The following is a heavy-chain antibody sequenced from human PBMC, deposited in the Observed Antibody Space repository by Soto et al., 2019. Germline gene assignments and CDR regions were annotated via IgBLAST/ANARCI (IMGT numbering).Heavy chain of an antibody. CDR3: ANTRGLGLLDA. CDR2: VSHRGST. D-gene: IGHD2-2*01. J-gene: IGHJ6*04. Sequence: QVHLLESGPGLVKPSGTLSLTCTVSGGSISSRNRWSWVRQSPGKGLEWIGEVSHRGSTNSNPSLKSRVTISLDKSNNQFSLNLESMTAADAAVYFCANTRGLGLLDAWGKGTTVVVSS. V-gene: IGHV4-4*02. CDR1: GGSISSRNR.